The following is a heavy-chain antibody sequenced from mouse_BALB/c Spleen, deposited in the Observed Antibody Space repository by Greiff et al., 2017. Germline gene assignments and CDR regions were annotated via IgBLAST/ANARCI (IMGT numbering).Heavy chain of an antibody. CDR1: GFTFSSFG. V-gene: IGHV5-17*02. D-gene: IGHD1-2*01. J-gene: IGHJ2*01. CDR2: ISSGSSTI. CDR3: ARACYGAYYFDY. Sequence: EVMLVESGGGLVQPGGSRKLSCAASGFTFSSFGMHWVRQAPEKGLEWVAYISSGSSTIYYADTVKGRFTISRDNPKNTLFLQMTSLRSEATAMYYYARACYGAYYFDYWGQGTTLTVSS.